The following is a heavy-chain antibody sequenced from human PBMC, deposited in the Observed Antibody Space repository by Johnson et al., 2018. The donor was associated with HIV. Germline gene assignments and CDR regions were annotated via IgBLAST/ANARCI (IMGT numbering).Heavy chain of an antibody. CDR2: IRYDGSNK. Sequence: QMQVVESGGGVVQPGGSLRLSCAASGFTFSSYGMHWVRQAPGKGLEWVAFIRYDGSNKYYADSVKGRFTISRDNSKNTLFLQMNSLIVGDTAVYFCTRDLRTRAFDIWGQGTMVTVSS. CDR3: TRDLRTRAFDI. D-gene: IGHD1-1*01. J-gene: IGHJ3*02. CDR1: GFTFSSYG. V-gene: IGHV3-30*02.